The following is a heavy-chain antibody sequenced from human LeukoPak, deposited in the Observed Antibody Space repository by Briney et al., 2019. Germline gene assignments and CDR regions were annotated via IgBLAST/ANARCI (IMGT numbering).Heavy chain of an antibody. CDR2: ISGSGGST. D-gene: IGHD3-9*01. V-gene: IGHV3-23*01. CDR3: ANRVRYFDSAFYYYYMDV. J-gene: IGHJ6*03. CDR1: GFTFSSYG. Sequence: GGSLRLSCAASGFTFSSYGMSWVRQAPGKGLEWVSAISGSGGSTYYADSVKGRFTISRDNSKNTLYLQMNSLRAEDTAVYYCANRVRYFDSAFYYYYMDVWGKGTTVTISS.